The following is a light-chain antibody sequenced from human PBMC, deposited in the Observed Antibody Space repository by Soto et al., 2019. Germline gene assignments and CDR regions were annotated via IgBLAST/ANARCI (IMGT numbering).Light chain of an antibody. CDR2: GAS. CDR1: QSVSSN. Sequence: EIEMTQSPATLSVSPGERASLSCRASQSVSSNLAWYQQKPGQPPRLLIYGASTRATGIPARFSGSGSGTDFTLTISRLEPEDFAVYYCQQYGSSLSITFGQGTRLEIK. V-gene: IGKV3-20*01. CDR3: QQYGSSLSIT. J-gene: IGKJ5*01.